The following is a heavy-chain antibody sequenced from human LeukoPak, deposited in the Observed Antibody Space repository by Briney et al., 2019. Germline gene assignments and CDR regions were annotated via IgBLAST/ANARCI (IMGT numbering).Heavy chain of an antibody. J-gene: IGHJ4*02. CDR1: GGSISSVTYY. Sequence: SETLSLTCTVSGGSISSVTYYWGWIRHPPGKGLEGIGSIYNSGSTYDHPSLKSRVTLSVDTSKNNFYLKMTSATAEDTAVYHCARHPALDQFDYWGQGTLVTVSS. D-gene: IGHD2-2*01. CDR3: ARHPALDQFDY. V-gene: IGHV4-39*01. CDR2: IYNSGST.